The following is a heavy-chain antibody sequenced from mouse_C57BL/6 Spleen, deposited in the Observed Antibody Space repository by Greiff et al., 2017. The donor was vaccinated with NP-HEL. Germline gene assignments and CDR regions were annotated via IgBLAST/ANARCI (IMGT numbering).Heavy chain of an antibody. CDR1: GYTFTEYT. CDR3: AENEDKYYGYYYAMGY. CDR2: FYPGSGSI. Sequence: VQLQQSGAELVKPGASVKLSCKASGYTFTEYTIHWVKQRPGQGLEWIGWFYPGSGSIKYNEKFKDKATLTADKSSSTVYMELSSLTSDDSAVYFCAENEDKYYGYYYAMGYWGQGTSVTVSS. D-gene: IGHD2-2*01. V-gene: IGHV1-62-2*01. J-gene: IGHJ4*01.